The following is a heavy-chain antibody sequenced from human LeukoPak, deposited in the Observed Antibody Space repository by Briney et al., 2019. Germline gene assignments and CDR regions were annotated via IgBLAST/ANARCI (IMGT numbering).Heavy chain of an antibody. Sequence: GGSLRLSCASSGLNVSRNYMSWVRQAPGKGPQWVSVIYAVYSGATIHYADSVKGRFTISRDNSKNTLYLQMSSLRVEDTAVYYCVKGGVAASPRGPVFQHWGQGTLVTVSS. CDR2: IYAVYSGATI. J-gene: IGHJ1*01. D-gene: IGHD2-15*01. CDR3: VKGGVAASPRGPVFQH. CDR1: GLNVSRNY. V-gene: IGHV3-53*05.